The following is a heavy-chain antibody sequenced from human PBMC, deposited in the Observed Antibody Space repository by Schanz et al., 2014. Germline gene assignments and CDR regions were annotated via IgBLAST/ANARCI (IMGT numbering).Heavy chain of an antibody. CDR3: AKGMGYCSGGTCYDYYYYGLDV. CDR2: ISASGGST. CDR1: GFTFTTHS. Sequence: EVQLVESGGYLVQPGGSLRLSCAASGFTFTTHSMTWVRQAPGKGLEWVSTISASGGSTYYADSVKGRFTISRDNSENTLYLQMNSLSADDTAVFYCAKGMGYCSGGTCYDYYYYGLDVWGQGTTVTVSS. D-gene: IGHD2-15*01. V-gene: IGHV3-23*04. J-gene: IGHJ6*02.